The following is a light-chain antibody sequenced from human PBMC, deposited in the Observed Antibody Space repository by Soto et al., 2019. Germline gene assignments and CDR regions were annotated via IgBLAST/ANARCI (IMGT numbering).Light chain of an antibody. J-gene: IGKJ1*01. CDR3: QQYGGSPRT. CDR2: GAS. Sequence: EFVLTQSPGTLSLSPGDTAALSCRASQNIANNYVAWYQQKPGQAPTLLISGASSRATGIPDRFSGSGSGTHFTLTISRLEPEDFAVYFCQQYGGSPRTFGQGTKVDNK. V-gene: IGKV3-20*01. CDR1: QNIANNY.